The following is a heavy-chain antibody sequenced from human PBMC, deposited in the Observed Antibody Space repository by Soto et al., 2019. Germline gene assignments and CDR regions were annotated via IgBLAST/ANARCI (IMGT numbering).Heavy chain of an antibody. V-gene: IGHV5-10-1*01. D-gene: IGHD3-10*01. CDR3: SRRAGPDYDVSGSYPFDV. Sequence: PGESLKTSCKGSGYTFTSYWISWVRQMPGKGLEWRGRIDPSDSYTKYSPSFQGHVTISADKSISTPYLQWSSLKASDTALYYCSRRAGPDYDVSGSYPFDVWGQGTMVTVSS. CDR1: GYTFTSYW. J-gene: IGHJ3*01. CDR2: IDPSDSYT.